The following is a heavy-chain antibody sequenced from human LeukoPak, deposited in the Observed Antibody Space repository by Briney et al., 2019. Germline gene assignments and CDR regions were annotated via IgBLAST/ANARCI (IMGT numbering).Heavy chain of an antibody. Sequence: ASVKVSCKASGYTFTSYYMHWVRQAPGQGLEWMGIINPSGGSTSYAQKFQGRVTMTRDTSISTAYMELSRLRSDDTAVYYCARGDYDFDYWGQGTLVTVSS. CDR2: INPSGGST. V-gene: IGHV1-46*01. D-gene: IGHD5-12*01. J-gene: IGHJ4*02. CDR3: ARGDYDFDY. CDR1: GYTFTSYY.